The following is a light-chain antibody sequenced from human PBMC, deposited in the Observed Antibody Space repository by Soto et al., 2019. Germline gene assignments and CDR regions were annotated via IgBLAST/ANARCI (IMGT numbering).Light chain of an antibody. CDR1: NIGNKR. V-gene: IGLV3-21*04. Sequence: SYELTQSPSVSVAPEKTATITYGGNNIGNKRVHWYRQKPGQAPVLLISYDSDRPSGIPERFSGSNSGNTATLTISRVEAGDEADYYCQVWDIMTDNYVFGSGTKVTVL. CDR2: YDS. CDR3: QVWDIMTDNYV. J-gene: IGLJ1*01.